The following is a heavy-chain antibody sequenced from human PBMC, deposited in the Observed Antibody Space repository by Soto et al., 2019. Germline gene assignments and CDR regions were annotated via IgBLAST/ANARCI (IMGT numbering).Heavy chain of an antibody. CDR1: GFTFSSYA. J-gene: IGHJ5*02. D-gene: IGHD3-3*01. CDR3: AKSTLRFLEWLTWFDP. Sequence: TGGSLRLSCAASGFTFSSYAMSWVRQAPGKGLEWVSAISGSGGSTYYADSVKGRFTISRDNSKNTLYLQMNSLRAEDTAVYYCAKSTLRFLEWLTWFDPWGQGTLVTVSS. CDR2: ISGSGGST. V-gene: IGHV3-23*01.